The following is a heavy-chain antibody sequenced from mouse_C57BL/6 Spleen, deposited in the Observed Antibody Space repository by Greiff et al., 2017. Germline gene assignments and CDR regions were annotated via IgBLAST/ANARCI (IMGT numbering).Heavy chain of an antibody. CDR1: GYTFTSYG. Sequence: QVQLKESGAELARPGASVKLSCKASGYTFTSYGISWVKQRTGQGLEWIGEIYPRSGNTYYNEKFKGKATLTADKSSSTAYMELRSLTSEDSAVYFCARLLDYYAMDYWGQGTSVTVSS. CDR3: ARLLDYYAMDY. V-gene: IGHV1-81*01. D-gene: IGHD1-1*01. CDR2: IYPRSGNT. J-gene: IGHJ4*01.